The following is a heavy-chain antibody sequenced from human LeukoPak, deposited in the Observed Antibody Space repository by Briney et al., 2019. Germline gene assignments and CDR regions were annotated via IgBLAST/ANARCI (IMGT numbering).Heavy chain of an antibody. CDR3: ARDGFIAAAGIRGAPSDY. V-gene: IGHV3-48*01. Sequence: GGSLRLSCAASGFTFSSYAMSWVRQAPGKGLEWVSYISSSSNTIYYADSVKGRFTISRDNAKNSLYLQMNSLRAEDTAVYYCARDGFIAAAGIRGAPSDYGGQGTLVTVSS. CDR2: ISSSSNTI. D-gene: IGHD6-13*01. CDR1: GFTFSSYA. J-gene: IGHJ4*02.